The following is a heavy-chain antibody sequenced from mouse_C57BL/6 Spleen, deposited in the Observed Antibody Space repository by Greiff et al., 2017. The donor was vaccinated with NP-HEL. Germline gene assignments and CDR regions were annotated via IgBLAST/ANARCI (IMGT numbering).Heavy chain of an antibody. CDR2: IYPRSGNT. V-gene: IGHV1-81*01. D-gene: IGHD2-2*01. CDR3: ASAYGYENFDY. J-gene: IGHJ2*01. CDR1: GYTFTSYG. Sequence: QVQLKQSGAELARPGASVKLSCKASGYTFTSYGISWVKQRTGQGLEWIGEIYPRSGNTYYNEKFKGKATLTADKSSSTAYMELRSLTSEDAAVYFGASAYGYENFDYWGQGTTLTVSS.